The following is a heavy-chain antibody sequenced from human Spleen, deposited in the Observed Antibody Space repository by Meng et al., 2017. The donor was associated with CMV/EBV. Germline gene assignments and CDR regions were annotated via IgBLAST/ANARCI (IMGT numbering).Heavy chain of an antibody. CDR2: MSPNNGHT. CDR1: CNTFNNNN. CDR3: ARVVVWSGYFGNLDP. V-gene: IGHV1-8*01. D-gene: IGHD3-3*01. J-gene: IGHJ5*02. Sequence: SCNTFNNNNSNWVRQDSAQGLEWMGWMSPNNGHTGYAQKFQGRVTMTRNTSINTAYMELSSLRSEDTAMYYCARVVVWSGYFGNLDPWGQGTLVTVSS.